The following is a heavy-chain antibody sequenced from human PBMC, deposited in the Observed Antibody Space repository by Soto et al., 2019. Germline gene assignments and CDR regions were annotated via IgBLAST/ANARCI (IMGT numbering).Heavy chain of an antibody. CDR1: GGSISSYY. D-gene: IGHD3-22*01. Sequence: QVLLQESGPGLVKPSETLSLTCTVSGGSISSYYWSWIRQPAGKGLEWIGRIYTSGSTNYNPSLKSRVTMSVDTSKNQFSLKLSSVTAADTAVYYCAREDYYYDSSGYKYYFDYWGQGTLVTVSS. V-gene: IGHV4-4*07. CDR3: AREDYYYDSSGYKYYFDY. CDR2: IYTSGST. J-gene: IGHJ4*02.